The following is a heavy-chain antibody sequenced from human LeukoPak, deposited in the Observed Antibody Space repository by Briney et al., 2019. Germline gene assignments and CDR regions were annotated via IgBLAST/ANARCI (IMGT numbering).Heavy chain of an antibody. CDR2: ISDDGSTK. CDR3: ARDLIAVTGTGFWFDP. CDR1: GFTFSTYA. J-gene: IGHJ5*02. D-gene: IGHD6-19*01. V-gene: IGHV3-30-3*01. Sequence: GGSLRLSCAASGFTFSTYAIHWVRQAPGKGLEWVAVISDDGSTKYYADSVKGRFTISRDNSKNMLYLQMNSLRAEDSAVYYCARDLIAVTGTGFWFDPRGQGTLVTVS.